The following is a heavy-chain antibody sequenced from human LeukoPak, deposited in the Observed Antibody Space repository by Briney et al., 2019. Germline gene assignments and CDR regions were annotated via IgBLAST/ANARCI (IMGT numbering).Heavy chain of an antibody. V-gene: IGHV3-23*01. Sequence: GGSLRLSCAASGFTFANYALIWVRQAPGKGLEWVSAITGSGGSTYYADSVKGRFTISRDNAKNSLYLQMNSLRAEDTAVYYCARDRFGGSSFYDAFDIWAQGTMVTVSS. CDR1: GFTFANYA. CDR3: ARDRFGGSSFYDAFDI. D-gene: IGHD2-15*01. J-gene: IGHJ3*02. CDR2: ITGSGGST.